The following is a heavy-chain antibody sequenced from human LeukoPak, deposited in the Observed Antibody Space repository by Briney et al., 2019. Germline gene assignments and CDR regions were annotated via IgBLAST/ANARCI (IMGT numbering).Heavy chain of an antibody. CDR1: GGSISNYY. V-gene: IGHV4-59*01. CDR3: ARYSSSSTYLDS. Sequence: SETLSLTCFVSGGSISNYYWSWIRQPPGKGLEYIGYIYYSGRTDYNPSLKSRVTISVDTSKNQFSLKLSSVTAADTAVYYCARYSSSSTYLDSWGQGTLVTVSS. J-gene: IGHJ4*02. D-gene: IGHD6-6*01. CDR2: IYYSGRT.